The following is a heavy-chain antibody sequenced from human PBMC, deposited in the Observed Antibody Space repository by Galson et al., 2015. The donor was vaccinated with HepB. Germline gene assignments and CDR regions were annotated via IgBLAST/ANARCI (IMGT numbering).Heavy chain of an antibody. CDR2: IDPSDSYT. CDR1: GYSFTSYW. V-gene: IGHV5-10-1*01. Sequence: QSGAEVKKPGESLRISCKGSGYSFTSYWISWVRQMPGKGLEWMGRIDPSDSYTNYSPSFQGHVTISADKSISTAYLQWSSLKASDTAMYYCARRAGSSSYYYYGMDVWGQGTTVTVSS. J-gene: IGHJ6*02. D-gene: IGHD6-6*01. CDR3: ARRAGSSSYYYYGMDV.